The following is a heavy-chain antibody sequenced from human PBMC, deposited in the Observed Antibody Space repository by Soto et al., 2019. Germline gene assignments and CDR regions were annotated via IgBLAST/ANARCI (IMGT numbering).Heavy chain of an antibody. J-gene: IGHJ4*02. CDR1: GFTFSNYC. D-gene: IGHD2-21*01. CDR3: ARGSNTYPSY. V-gene: IGHV3-74*01. Sequence: EVQLVESGGALVQPGGSLRLSCAVSGFTFSNYCMHWVRQAPGKGLVWVSRINMDGGTTSYADSVKGRFTISRDNAKNTLYLQMSSLRAEDTAVYYCARGSNTYPSYWGRGTLVTVSS. CDR2: INMDGGTT.